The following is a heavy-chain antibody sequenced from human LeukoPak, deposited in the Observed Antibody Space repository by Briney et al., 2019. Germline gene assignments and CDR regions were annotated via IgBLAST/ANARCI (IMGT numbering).Heavy chain of an antibody. V-gene: IGHV1-18*01. CDR1: GYTFTSYG. J-gene: IGHJ5*02. Sequence: ASVKVSCKASGYTFTSYGISWVRQAPGQGLEWRGWISAYNGNTNYAQKLQGRVTMTTDTSTSTAYMELRSLRSDDTAVYYCARWSYCSGGSCYWFDPWGQGTLVTVSS. D-gene: IGHD2-15*01. CDR3: ARWSYCSGGSCYWFDP. CDR2: ISAYNGNT.